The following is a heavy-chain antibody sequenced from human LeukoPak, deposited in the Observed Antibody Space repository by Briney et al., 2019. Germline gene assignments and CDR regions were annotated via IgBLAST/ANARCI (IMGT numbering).Heavy chain of an antibody. CDR2: ISSSGSTI. V-gene: IGHV3-11*01. J-gene: IGHJ3*02. CDR1: GFAFSDHY. D-gene: IGHD6-13*01. CDR3: AREGYSRRDDALDI. Sequence: GGSLRLSCAASGFAFSDHYMSWIRQAPGKGMEWVSYISSSGSTIYYADSVKGRFTISRDNAKNSLYLQMNSLRAEDTAVYYCAREGYSRRDDALDIWGQGTMVTVSS.